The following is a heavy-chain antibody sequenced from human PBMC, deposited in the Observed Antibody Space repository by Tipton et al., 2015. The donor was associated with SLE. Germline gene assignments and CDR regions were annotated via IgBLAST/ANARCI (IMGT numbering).Heavy chain of an antibody. D-gene: IGHD3-3*01. J-gene: IGHJ6*03. CDR1: GGYFSGYY. CDR2: INHSGST. CDR3: ARVRPPLSIFGVVKGTDYYYMDV. Sequence: TLSLTCAVYGGYFSGYYWSWIRQPPGKGLEWIGEINHSGSTNYNPSLKSRVTISVDTSKNQFALKLSSVTAADTAVYYCARVRPPLSIFGVVKGTDYYYMDVWGKGTTVTVSS. V-gene: IGHV4-34*01.